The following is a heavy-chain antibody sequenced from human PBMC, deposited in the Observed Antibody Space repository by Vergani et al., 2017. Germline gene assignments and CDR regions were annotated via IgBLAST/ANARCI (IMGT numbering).Heavy chain of an antibody. CDR1: GYTFTSYY. V-gene: IGHV1-46*01. CDR3: ARDPVSGYDFVGFDY. CDR2: INPSGGST. D-gene: IGHD5-12*01. J-gene: IGHJ4*02. Sequence: QVQLVQSGAEVKKPGASVKVSCKASGYTFTSYYMHWVRQAPGQGLEWMGIINPSGGSTSYAQKFPGRVTMTRDTSTSTVYMELSSLRSEDTAVYYCARDPVSGYDFVGFDYWGQGTLVTVSS.